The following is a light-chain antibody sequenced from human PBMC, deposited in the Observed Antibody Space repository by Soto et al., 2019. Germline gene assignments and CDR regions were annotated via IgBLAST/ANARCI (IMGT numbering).Light chain of an antibody. CDR1: SSNIGSNT. J-gene: IGLJ7*01. CDR3: STWDDSLHGV. Sequence: SVLTQPPSASGTPGQRVTISCSGSSSNIGSNTVNWYQQLPGTAPKLLIYSNNQRPSGVPDRFSGSKSGTSASLAISGLQSEDEADYYCSTWDDSLHGVFGGGTQLTVL. CDR2: SNN. V-gene: IGLV1-44*01.